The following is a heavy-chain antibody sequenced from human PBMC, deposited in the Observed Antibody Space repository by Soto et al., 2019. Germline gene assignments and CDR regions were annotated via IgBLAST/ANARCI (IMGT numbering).Heavy chain of an antibody. Sequence: QVQLVQSGAEVKEPGASVRVSCKASGYTFQNYHMHWVRQAPGQGLEWMGIIHPSGETTTYAQKFQGRLAMTRDTSMRTAYMELSSLTSEDTAAYYCARDLWGSWTVDYWGQGTLVTVSS. J-gene: IGHJ4*02. D-gene: IGHD3-16*01. CDR2: IHPSGETT. CDR3: ARDLWGSWTVDY. CDR1: GYTFQNYH. V-gene: IGHV1-46*02.